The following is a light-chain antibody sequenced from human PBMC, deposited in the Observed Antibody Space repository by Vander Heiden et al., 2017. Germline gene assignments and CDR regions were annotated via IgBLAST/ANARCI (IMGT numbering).Light chain of an antibody. CDR1: QSISSY. CDR3: QQSYSTRQT. V-gene: IGKV1-39*01. CDR2: DAS. Sequence: DLQITQSPSSLSASVGDRVTITCRASQSISSYLNWYQQKPGQAPRLLIYDASSLESGVPSRFSGSGSGTDFTLTISSLQPEDFATYYCQQSYSTRQTFGQGTKVEIK. J-gene: IGKJ1*01.